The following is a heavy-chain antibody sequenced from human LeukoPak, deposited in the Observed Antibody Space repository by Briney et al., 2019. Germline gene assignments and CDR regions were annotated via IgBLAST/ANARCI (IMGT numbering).Heavy chain of an antibody. CDR2: ISWNSGSI. CDR3: AKGGGSSGVCYTGVWAPSCYYYMDV. J-gene: IGHJ6*03. D-gene: IGHD2-8*01. CDR1: GFTFDDYA. V-gene: IGHV3-9*03. Sequence: QPGRSLRLSCAASGFTFDDYAMHWVRQAPGKGLEWVSGISWNSGSIGYADSVKGRFTISRDNAKNSLYLQMNSLRAEDMALYYCAKGGGSSGVCYTGVWAPSCYYYMDVWGKGTTVTVSS.